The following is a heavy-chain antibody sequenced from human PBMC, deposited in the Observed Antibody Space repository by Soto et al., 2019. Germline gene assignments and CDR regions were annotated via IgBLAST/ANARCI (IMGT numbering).Heavy chain of an antibody. CDR3: ARDRLDAFDI. CDR2: ISCSGST. V-gene: IGHV4-31*03. CDR1: GGSISSGGYY. Sequence: QVQLQESGTGLVKPSQNLSLTCTVSGGSISSGGYYWTWIRQNPGKGLEWIGYISCSGSTYYSPSLKRRVIISGDTSKNQFSLMLSSVTAADMAVFFCARDRLDAFDIWGPGTMVNVSS. J-gene: IGHJ3*02.